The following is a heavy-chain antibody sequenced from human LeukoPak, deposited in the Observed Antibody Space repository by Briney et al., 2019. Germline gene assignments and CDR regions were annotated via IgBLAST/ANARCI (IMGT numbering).Heavy chain of an antibody. V-gene: IGHV3-30*18. J-gene: IGHJ4*02. CDR2: ISYDGSNK. CDR1: GFTFNSYG. D-gene: IGHD3-10*01. Sequence: GGSLRLSCAASGFTFNSYGMHWVRQAPGKGLEWVAVISYDGSNKYYADSVRGRFTISRDNSKNTLYLQMNSLRAEDTAVYYCAKDYLYYYGSGSYYKPPDYWGQGTLVTVSS. CDR3: AKDYLYYYGSGSYYKPPDY.